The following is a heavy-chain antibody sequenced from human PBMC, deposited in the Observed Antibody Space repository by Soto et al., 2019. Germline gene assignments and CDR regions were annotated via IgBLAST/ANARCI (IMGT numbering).Heavy chain of an antibody. V-gene: IGHV3-21*01. CDR2: ISSSGTYI. CDR3: AREGNYHEF. CDR1: GFPFGIYT. D-gene: IGHD3-10*01. Sequence: GGSLRLSSSTSGFPFGIYTMTWVRQAPGKGLEWVSSISSSGTYIDYADSVEGRFAISRDDAKNSVFLEMTSLRVDDTAVYYCAREGNYHEFWGQGTLVTVSS. J-gene: IGHJ4*02.